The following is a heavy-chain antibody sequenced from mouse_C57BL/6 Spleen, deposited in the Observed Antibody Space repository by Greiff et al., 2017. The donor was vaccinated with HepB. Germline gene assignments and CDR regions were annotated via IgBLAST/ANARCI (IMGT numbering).Heavy chain of an antibody. CDR1: GFTFSDYG. D-gene: IGHD2-1*01. CDR3: ARQDYGIYFDY. V-gene: IGHV5-17*01. CDR2: ISSGSSTI. J-gene: IGHJ2*01. Sequence: EVKVVKSGGGLVKPGGSQKLSCAASGFTFSDYGMHWVRQAPEKGLEWVAYISSGSSTIYYADTVKGRFTISRDNAKNTLFLQMTSLRSEDTAMYYCARQDYGIYFDYWGQGTTLTVSS.